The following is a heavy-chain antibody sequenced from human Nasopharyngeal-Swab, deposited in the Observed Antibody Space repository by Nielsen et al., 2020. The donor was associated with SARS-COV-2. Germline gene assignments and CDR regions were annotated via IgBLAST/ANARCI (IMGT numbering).Heavy chain of an antibody. CDR3: ARDLYGSGSYNFGAFDI. CDR1: GGTFSSYA. V-gene: IGHV1-69*13. Sequence: SVKVPCKASGGTFSSYAISWVRQAPGQGLEWMGGIFPIFGTSNYAQKFQGRVTITADESTSTAYMELSSLRSEDTAVYYCARDLYGSGSYNFGAFDIWGQGTMVTVSS. CDR2: IFPIFGTS. D-gene: IGHD3-10*01. J-gene: IGHJ3*02.